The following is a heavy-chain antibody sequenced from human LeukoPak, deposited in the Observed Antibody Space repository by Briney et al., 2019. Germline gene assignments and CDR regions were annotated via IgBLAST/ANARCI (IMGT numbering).Heavy chain of an antibody. V-gene: IGHV4-39*07. J-gene: IGHJ4*02. Sequence: PSETLSLTCTVSGGSISSNSYYWGWIRQPPGKGLKWIGSIYYSGSTYYNSSLKSRVTISVDTSKNQFSLKLRSVTAADTAVYYCAREVGITMVRGPINWGQGTLVTVSS. D-gene: IGHD3-10*01. CDR1: GGSISSNSYY. CDR2: IYYSGST. CDR3: AREVGITMVRGPIN.